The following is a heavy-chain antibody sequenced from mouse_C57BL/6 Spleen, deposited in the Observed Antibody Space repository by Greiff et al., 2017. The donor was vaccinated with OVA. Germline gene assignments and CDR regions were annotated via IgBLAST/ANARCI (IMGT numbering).Heavy chain of an antibody. Sequence: VKLQQSGPGLVQPSQSLSITCTVSGFSLTSYGVHWVRQSPGKGLEWLGVIWSGGGAAYNAAFISSLSISKDNSKSQVFFKMNSRQADDTAIYYCARKTTVVATDAMDYWGQGTSVTVSS. J-gene: IGHJ4*01. CDR1: GFSLTSYG. D-gene: IGHD1-1*01. CDR3: ARKTTVVATDAMDY. V-gene: IGHV2-2*01. CDR2: IWSGGGA.